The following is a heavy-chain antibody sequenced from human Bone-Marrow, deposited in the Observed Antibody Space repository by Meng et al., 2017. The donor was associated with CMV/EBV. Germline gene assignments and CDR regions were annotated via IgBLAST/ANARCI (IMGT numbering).Heavy chain of an antibody. CDR3: ARKSSGYSYAH. CDR2: ISYDGSNK. Sequence: YFAASGFTFSSYAMHWVRQAPGKGLEWVAVISYDGSNKYYADSVKGRFTISRDNSKNTLYLQMNSLRAEDTAVYYCARKSSGYSYAHWGQGHLVTVSS. D-gene: IGHD5-18*01. J-gene: IGHJ4*02. CDR1: GFTFSSYA. V-gene: IGHV3-30-3*01.